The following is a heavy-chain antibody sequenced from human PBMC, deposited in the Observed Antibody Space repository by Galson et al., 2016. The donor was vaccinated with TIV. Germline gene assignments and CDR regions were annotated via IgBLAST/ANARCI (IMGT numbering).Heavy chain of an antibody. CDR3: VKTLLPDDYKKGMAPGFDH. CDR1: GFTFTSYT. J-gene: IGHJ4*02. Sequence: SLRLSCAASGFTFTSYTMHWVRQAPGKGQESVSGISGNGGTTYSADSMKGRFTISRDNSKNTLYLQMRSLTPEDTAVYHCVKTLLPDDYKKGMAPGFDHWGQGTLVTVSS. V-gene: IGHV3-64D*06. CDR2: ISGNGGTT. D-gene: IGHD5-24*01.